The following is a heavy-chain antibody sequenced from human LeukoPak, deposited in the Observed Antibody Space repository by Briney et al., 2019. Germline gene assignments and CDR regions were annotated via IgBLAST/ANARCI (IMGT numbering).Heavy chain of an antibody. J-gene: IGHJ4*02. CDR2: ISTNGGST. V-gene: IGHV3-64D*06. D-gene: IGHD6-19*01. Sequence: GGSLRLSCSASGFTFSSYAMHWVRQAPGKGLEYVSGISTNGGSTYYADSVKGRFTISRDNSKNTLYLQMSSLRAEDTAVYYCARVNTGYSSGWYDYWGQGTLVTVSS. CDR3: ARVNTGYSSGWYDY. CDR1: GFTFSSYA.